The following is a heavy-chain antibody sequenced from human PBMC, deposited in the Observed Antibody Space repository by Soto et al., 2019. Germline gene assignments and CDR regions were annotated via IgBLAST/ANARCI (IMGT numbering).Heavy chain of an antibody. CDR1: GVTFSNYG. V-gene: IGHV3-30*03. J-gene: IGHJ4*02. CDR3: ARELVGLYYDS. Sequence: GGSLRLSCAASGVTFSNYGMHWVRQAPGKGLEWVGVISYDGSNKYYADSVKGRFTISRDNSENTLFLQMNSLRAEDTAVYYCARELVGLYYDSWGQGTLVTVSS. D-gene: IGHD3-16*01. CDR2: ISYDGSNK.